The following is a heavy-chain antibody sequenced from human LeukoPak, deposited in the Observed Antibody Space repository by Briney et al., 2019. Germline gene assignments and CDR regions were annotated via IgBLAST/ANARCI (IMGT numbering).Heavy chain of an antibody. CDR2: IFHSGST. CDR3: ATSPTSSWYRFDY. V-gene: IGHV4-4*02. CDR1: GGSIRSSNW. J-gene: IGHJ4*02. Sequence: SETLSLTCAVSGGSIRSSNWWSWVRQPPGKGLEWIGEIFHSGSTNYQPSLKSRVTISVDKSKNQFSLKLSSVTAADTAVYYCATSPTSSWYRFDYWGQGTLVTVSS. D-gene: IGHD6-13*01.